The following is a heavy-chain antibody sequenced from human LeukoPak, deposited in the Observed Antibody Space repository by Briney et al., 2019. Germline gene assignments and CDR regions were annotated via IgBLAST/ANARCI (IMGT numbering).Heavy chain of an antibody. Sequence: GASVKVSCKASGYTFASYGISWVRQAPGHRLEWMGWISDYNGNTNYAQKLQGRVTMTTDTSTSTAYMELRSLRSDDTAVYYCARDGSSGSSGYWGQGTLVIVSS. CDR3: ARDGSSGSSGY. V-gene: IGHV1-18*01. J-gene: IGHJ4*02. CDR2: ISDYNGNT. CDR1: GYTFASYG. D-gene: IGHD6-19*01.